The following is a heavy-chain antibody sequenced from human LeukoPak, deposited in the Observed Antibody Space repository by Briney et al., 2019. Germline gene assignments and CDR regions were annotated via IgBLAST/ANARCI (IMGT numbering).Heavy chain of an antibody. J-gene: IGHJ6*02. CDR3: ARNERFLEWLFRPDYYGMDV. CDR1: GYTFTSYY. D-gene: IGHD3-3*01. V-gene: IGHV1-46*01. CDR2: INPSGGST. Sequence: ASVKVSCKASGYTFTSYYMHWVRQAPGQGLEWMGIINPSGGSTSYAQKFQGRVTTTRDTSTSTVYMELSSLRSEDTAVYYCARNERFLEWLFRPDYYGMDVWGQGTTVTVSS.